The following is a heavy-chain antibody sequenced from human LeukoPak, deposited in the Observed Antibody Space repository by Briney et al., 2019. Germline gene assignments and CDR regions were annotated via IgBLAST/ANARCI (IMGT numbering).Heavy chain of an antibody. CDR3: ARHSFHYTDSWFDP. CDR1: GGSISSYY. CDR2: IYYSGST. V-gene: IGHV4-39*01. Sequence: SETLSLTCTVSGGSISSYYWGWIRQPPGKGLEWIGSIYYSGSTYYNPSLKSRVTISVDTSKNQFSLKLSSVTAADTAVYYCARHSFHYTDSWFDPWGQGTLVTVSS. J-gene: IGHJ5*02. D-gene: IGHD2-21*02.